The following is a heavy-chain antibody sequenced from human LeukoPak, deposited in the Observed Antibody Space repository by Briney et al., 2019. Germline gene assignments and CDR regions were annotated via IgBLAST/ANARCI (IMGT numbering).Heavy chain of an antibody. CDR3: ARGRSITLLRGVAMSDGFDI. D-gene: IGHD3-10*01. CDR2: TDTSDRYV. V-gene: IGHV3-21*06. Sequence: PGGSLRLSCAASGFTFSNYGMNWVRQAPGKGLEWVSFTDTSDRYVYYGDSVKGRFTISRDNAKNLLFLQMNGLRAEDTALYYCARGRSITLLRGVAMSDGFDIWGQGAMVAVSS. CDR1: GFTFSNYG. J-gene: IGHJ3*02.